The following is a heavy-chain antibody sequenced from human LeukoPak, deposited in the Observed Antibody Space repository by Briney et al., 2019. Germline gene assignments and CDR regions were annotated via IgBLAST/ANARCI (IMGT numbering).Heavy chain of an antibody. CDR1: GGTFNSHT. CDR3: TRSEGNDAFDV. CDR2: ILPLLGST. J-gene: IGHJ3*01. V-gene: IGHV1-69*13. D-gene: IGHD3-10*01. Sequence: GASVKVSCKASGGTFNSHTLGWVRQAPGQGLEWMGGILPLLGSTNVAQKFQGKVSFTADAATATGYMELTSLTSDDTAIYFCTRSEGNDAFDVWGRGTMVIVTS.